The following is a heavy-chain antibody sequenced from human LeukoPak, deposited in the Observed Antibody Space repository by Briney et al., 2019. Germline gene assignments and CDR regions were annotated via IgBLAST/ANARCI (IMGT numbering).Heavy chain of an antibody. J-gene: IGHJ4*02. CDR2: IYSGGST. D-gene: IGHD6-19*01. V-gene: IGHV3-53*01. CDR3: ARDRRDSGWYFYY. CDR1: GFTVSSNY. Sequence: PGGSLRLSCAASGFTVSSNYMSWVRQAPGKGLEWVSVIYSGGSTYYADSVKGRFTISRDNSKNTLYLQMNSLRAEDTAVYYCARDRRDSGWYFYYWGQGTLVTVSS.